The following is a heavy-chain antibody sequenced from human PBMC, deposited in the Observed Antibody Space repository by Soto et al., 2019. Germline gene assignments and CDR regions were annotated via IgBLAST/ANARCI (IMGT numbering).Heavy chain of an antibody. CDR1: GFTFDDYA. CDR3: AKDTAPVAAAYYYYYGMDV. V-gene: IGHV3-43D*04. J-gene: IGHJ6*02. CDR2: ISWDGGST. D-gene: IGHD2-15*01. Sequence: GSLRLSCAASGFTFDDYAMHWVRQAPGKGLEWVSLISWDGGSTYYADSVKGRFTISRDNSKNSLYLQMNSLRAEDTALYYCAKDTAPVAAAYYYYYGMDVWGQGTTVTVSS.